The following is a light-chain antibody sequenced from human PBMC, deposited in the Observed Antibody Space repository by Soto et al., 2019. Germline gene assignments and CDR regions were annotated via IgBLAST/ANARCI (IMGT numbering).Light chain of an antibody. J-gene: IGKJ1*01. Sequence: DIQITHSPSTLSAYIGDRVAITCRASQDINKWLAWYQQKPGTAPKLLISKASILESGVPSRFSGSGSGTDYTLIISSLQPDDFATYCCQQYNIYTRPFGQGTKVDI. V-gene: IGKV1-5*03. CDR3: QQYNIYTRP. CDR1: QDINKW. CDR2: KAS.